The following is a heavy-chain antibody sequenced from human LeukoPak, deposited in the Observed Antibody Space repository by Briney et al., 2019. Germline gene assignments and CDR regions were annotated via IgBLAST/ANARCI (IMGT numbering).Heavy chain of an antibody. CDR2: ITRSGGST. D-gene: IGHD2-2*01. CDR3: AKDLVASEQPYDGMDV. J-gene: IGHJ6*02. Sequence: PGGSLRLSCAASGFTFTNYAMNWVRQAPGKGLEWVSAITRSGGSTYYSDSVKGRFTMSRDNSQNILYLQMNSLRAEDTAVYFCAKDLVASEQPYDGMDVWGQGTTVTVSS. CDR1: GFTFTNYA. V-gene: IGHV3-23*01.